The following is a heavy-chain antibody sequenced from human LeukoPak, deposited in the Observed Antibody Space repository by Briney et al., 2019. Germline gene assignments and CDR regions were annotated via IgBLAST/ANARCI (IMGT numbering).Heavy chain of an antibody. CDR1: EFSVGSNY. Sequence: GGSLRLSCAASEFSVGSNYMTWVRQAPGKGLEWVSLIYIGGSTDYADSVKGRFTISRDNSKNTLYLQMNRLRAEDTAVYYCARDYDSSGTQYLGYWGQGTLVTVSS. CDR3: ARDYDSSGTQYLGY. CDR2: IYIGGST. V-gene: IGHV3-53*01. J-gene: IGHJ4*02. D-gene: IGHD3-22*01.